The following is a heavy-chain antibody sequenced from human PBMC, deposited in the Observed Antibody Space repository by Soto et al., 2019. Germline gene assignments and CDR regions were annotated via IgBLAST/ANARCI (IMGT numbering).Heavy chain of an antibody. V-gene: IGHV3-30*03. CDR3: ARGGDSSGYYPFY. CDR2: ISYDGSNK. CDR1: GFTFSSYG. D-gene: IGHD3-22*01. J-gene: IGHJ4*02. Sequence: QVQLVESGGGVVQPGRSLRLSCAASGFTFSSYGMHWVRQAPGKGLEWVAVISYDGSNKYYADSVKGRFTISRDNSKNTLYLQMNSLRAEDTAVYYCARGGDSSGYYPFYWGQGTLVTVSS.